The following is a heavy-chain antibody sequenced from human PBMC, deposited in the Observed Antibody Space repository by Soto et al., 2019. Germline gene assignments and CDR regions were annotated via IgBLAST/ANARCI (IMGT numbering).Heavy chain of an antibody. D-gene: IGHD2-21*02. CDR1: GGSISSGGYY. V-gene: IGHV4-31*03. J-gene: IGHJ6*02. Sequence: SETLSLTCTVSGGSISSGGYYWSWIRQHPGKGLEWIGYIYYSGSTYYNPSLKSRVTISVDTSKNQFSRKLSSVTAADTAVYYCARVCGGDCHYGMDVWGQGTTVTVSS. CDR3: ARVCGGDCHYGMDV. CDR2: IYYSGST.